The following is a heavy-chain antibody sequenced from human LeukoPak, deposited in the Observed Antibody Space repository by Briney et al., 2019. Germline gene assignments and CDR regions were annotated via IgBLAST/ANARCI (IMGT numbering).Heavy chain of an antibody. CDR3: AKNTYYYGSGSYPLDY. J-gene: IGHJ4*02. V-gene: IGHV3-21*01. Sequence: GGSLRLSCAASGFTFSSYSMNWVRQAPGKGLEWVSSISSSSSYIYYADSVKGRFTISRDNAKNSLYLQMNSLRAEDTAVYYCAKNTYYYGSGSYPLDYWGQGTLVTVSS. CDR1: GFTFSSYS. CDR2: ISSSSSYI. D-gene: IGHD3-10*01.